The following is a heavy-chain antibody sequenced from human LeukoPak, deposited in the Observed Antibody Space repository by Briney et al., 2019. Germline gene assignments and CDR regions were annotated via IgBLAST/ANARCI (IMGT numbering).Heavy chain of an antibody. Sequence: GGSLRLSCAASGFTFSSYGMSWVRQAPGKGLEWVSSISGSGGRTCYADSVKGRFTISRDNSKSTLFLQMNSLRAEDTATYYCAKLNSDSSTYPYWGQGTLVTVSS. CDR3: AKLNSDSSTYPY. V-gene: IGHV3-23*01. D-gene: IGHD3-22*01. CDR1: GFTFSSYG. CDR2: ISGSGGRT. J-gene: IGHJ4*02.